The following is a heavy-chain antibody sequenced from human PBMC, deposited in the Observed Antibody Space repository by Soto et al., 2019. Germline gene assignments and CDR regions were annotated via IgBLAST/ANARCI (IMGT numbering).Heavy chain of an antibody. CDR2: IIPILGIA. J-gene: IGHJ4*02. D-gene: IGHD3-3*01. V-gene: IGHV1-69*02. Sequence: SVKVSCKASGGTFSSYTISWVRQAPGQGLEWMGRIIPILGIANYAQKFQGRVTITADKSTSTAYMELSSLRSEDTAVYYCASHTTERFGVVIPQLDYWGQGTLVTVSS. CDR1: GGTFSSYT. CDR3: ASHTTERFGVVIPQLDY.